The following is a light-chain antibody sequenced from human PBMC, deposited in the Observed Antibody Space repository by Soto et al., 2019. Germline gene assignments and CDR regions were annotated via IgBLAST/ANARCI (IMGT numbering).Light chain of an antibody. CDR1: QSVSSN. V-gene: IGKV3-11*01. Sequence: EIVMMESPATLSVSPGERATVSFRASQSVSSNLAWYQQKPGQAPRLLIYGASTRATGIPARFSGSGSGTDSTLTISSLEPEDFAVYYCQQRSNWPPITFGQGTRLEIK. CDR2: GAS. CDR3: QQRSNWPPIT. J-gene: IGKJ5*01.